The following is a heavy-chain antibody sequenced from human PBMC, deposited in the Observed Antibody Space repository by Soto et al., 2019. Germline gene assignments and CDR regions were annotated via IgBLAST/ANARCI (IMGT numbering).Heavy chain of an antibody. CDR2: ITTTSTYI. V-gene: IGHV3-21*01. Sequence: EVQLVESGGGLVRPGGSLRLSCAASGFTFSSYTMHWVRQAPGKGLEWVSSITTTSTYIYYTDSLKGRFTISRDNANNSQFLQTNNLGPGDTAVYYCARDGARDRGDKGFDFWGQGTVVTVSS. J-gene: IGHJ4*02. CDR1: GFTFSSYT. CDR3: ARDGARDRGDKGFDF. D-gene: IGHD2-21*02.